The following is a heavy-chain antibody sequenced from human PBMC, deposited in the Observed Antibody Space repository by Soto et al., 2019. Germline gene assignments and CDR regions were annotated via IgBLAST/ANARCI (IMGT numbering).Heavy chain of an antibody. CDR1: GFTFSSYG. CDR3: ARDEGFPFY. J-gene: IGHJ4*02. D-gene: IGHD2-15*01. V-gene: IGHV3-33*01. CDR2: IWYDGSNK. Sequence: GGSLRLSCAASGFTFSSYGMYWVRQAPGKGLEWVAVIWYDGSNKYYEDSVKGRFTISRDNSKNTLYLQMNSLRAEDTAVYYCARDEGFPFYWGQGTLFTVSS.